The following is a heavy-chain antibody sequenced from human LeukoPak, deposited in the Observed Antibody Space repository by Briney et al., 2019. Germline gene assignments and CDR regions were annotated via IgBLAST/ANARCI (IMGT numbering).Heavy chain of an antibody. V-gene: IGHV3-66*02. D-gene: IGHD6-6*01. CDR2: IYTGGST. Sequence: QPGVSLRLSCAASGFTVNSNYMSWVRQASGKGLERVSLIYTGGSTYYADSVKGRFTISRDNSKNTLYLQMNSLRPEDTAVYYCARGFGKVAANVFGGYTMDVWGQGTTVTVSS. CDR3: ARGFGKVAANVFGGYTMDV. CDR1: GFTVNSNY. J-gene: IGHJ6*02.